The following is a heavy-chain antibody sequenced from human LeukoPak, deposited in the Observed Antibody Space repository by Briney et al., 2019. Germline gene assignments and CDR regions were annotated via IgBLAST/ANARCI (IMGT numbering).Heavy chain of an antibody. Sequence: PGGSLRLFCAASGFSFSSYWMSWVRQAPGKGPEWVANIKQDGGEKYHVDSVKGRFTISRDNAKNSLYLQMNSLRVEDTAVYYCAREDHSNYNYWGQGTLVTVSS. J-gene: IGHJ4*02. V-gene: IGHV3-7*01. CDR2: IKQDGGEK. D-gene: IGHD4-11*01. CDR1: GFSFSSYW. CDR3: AREDHSNYNY.